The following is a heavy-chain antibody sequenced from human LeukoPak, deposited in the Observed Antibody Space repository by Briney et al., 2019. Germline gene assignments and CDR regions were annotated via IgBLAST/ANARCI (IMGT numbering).Heavy chain of an antibody. CDR2: ISYSGST. V-gene: IGHV4-59*01. J-gene: IGHJ4*02. Sequence: SETLSLTCTVSGGSISNYDWSWIRQPPGKGLEWIGYISYSGSTNYNPSLKSRVTISVDTSKNQFSLKLSSVTAADTAVYYCAREVTEYYFDYWGQGTLVTVSS. CDR1: GGSISNYD. D-gene: IGHD4-23*01. CDR3: AREVTEYYFDY.